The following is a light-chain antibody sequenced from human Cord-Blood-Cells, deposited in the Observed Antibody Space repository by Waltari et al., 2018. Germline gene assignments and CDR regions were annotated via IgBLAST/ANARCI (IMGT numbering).Light chain of an antibody. V-gene: IGKV1-39*01. CDR3: QQSYSTPLT. J-gene: IGKJ3*01. CDR1: QSISSY. CDR2: AAS. Sequence: DIQMTQSPSSLSASVGDRVTITCRASQSISSYLNWYQQKPGKAPNLLIYAASSLQSGVPSRFSGSGSGTDFTLTISSRQPEDFATYYCQQSYSTPLTFGPGTKVDIK.